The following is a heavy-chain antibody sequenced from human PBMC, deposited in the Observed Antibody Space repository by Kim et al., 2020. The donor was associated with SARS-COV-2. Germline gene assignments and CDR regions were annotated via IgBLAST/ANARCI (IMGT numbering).Heavy chain of an antibody. CDR3: TRHDAGTPYYYGMDV. D-gene: IGHD3-10*01. J-gene: IGHJ6*02. Sequence: GGSLRLSCAASGFTFSGSAMHWVRQASGKGLEWVGRIRSKANSYATAYAASVKGRFTISRDDSKNTAYLQMNSLKTEDTAVYYCTRHDAGTPYYYGMDVWGQGTTVTVSS. CDR1: GFTFSGSA. CDR2: IRSKANSYAT. V-gene: IGHV3-73*01.